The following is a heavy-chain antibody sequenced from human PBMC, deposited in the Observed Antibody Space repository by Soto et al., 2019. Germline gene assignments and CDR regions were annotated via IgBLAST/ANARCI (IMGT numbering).Heavy chain of an antibody. CDR3: INTTRRGSEAYYFDY. CDR2: SRDKANSYTT. CDR1: GYTFNDHY. V-gene: IGHV3-72*01. J-gene: IGHJ4*02. Sequence: HPXGALRVSCTASGYTFNDHYIDWVRQSPGKGLEWVGRSRDKANSYTTEYAASVKGRFTISRDDSKNSVYLQMNSLETDDTAVYHCINTTRRGSEAYYFDYWGQGALVTVSS. D-gene: IGHD3-16*01.